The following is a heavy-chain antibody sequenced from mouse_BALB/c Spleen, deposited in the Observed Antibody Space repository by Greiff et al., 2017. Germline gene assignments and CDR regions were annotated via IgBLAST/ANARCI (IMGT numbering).Heavy chain of an antibody. J-gene: IGHJ3*01. V-gene: IGHV1-80*01. Sequence: QVQLKQSGAELVRPGSSVKISCKASGYAFSSYWMNWVKQRPGQGLEWIGQIYPGDGDTNYNGKFKGKATLTAHKSSSTAYMQLSSLTSEDSAVYFCARFHYGNPAWFAYWGQGTLVTVSA. CDR3: ARFHYGNPAWFAY. CDR2: IYPGDGDT. CDR1: GYAFSSYW. D-gene: IGHD2-1*01.